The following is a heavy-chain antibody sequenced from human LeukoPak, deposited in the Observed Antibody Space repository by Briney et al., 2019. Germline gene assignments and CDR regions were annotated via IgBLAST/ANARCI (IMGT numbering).Heavy chain of an antibody. J-gene: IGHJ6*04. CDR1: GCTFTSYG. CDR3: AVIGDYGGLEA. V-gene: IGHV1-18*01. D-gene: IGHD4-23*01. Sequence: ASVKVSCKASGCTFTSYGISWVRQAAGQGREWMGWISAYNGNTNYAQKLQGRVTMTTDTSTSTAYMELRSLRSDDTAVYYCAVIGDYGGLEASGKGTTVTVSS. CDR2: ISAYNGNT.